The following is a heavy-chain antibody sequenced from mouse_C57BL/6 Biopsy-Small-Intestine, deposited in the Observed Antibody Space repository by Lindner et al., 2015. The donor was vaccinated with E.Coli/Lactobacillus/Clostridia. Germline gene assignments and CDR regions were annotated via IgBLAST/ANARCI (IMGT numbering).Heavy chain of an antibody. CDR2: INPGSGDT. CDR3: AREEYFDY. CDR1: GYAFTNYL. J-gene: IGHJ2*01. V-gene: IGHV1-54*01. Sequence: VQLQESGAELVRPGTSLKVSCKAPGYAFTNYLIEWVKQRPGQGLEWIGVINPGSGDTNYNEKFKGKATLTADSSSNTAYMQLSSLTSEDSAVYFCAREEYFDYWGQGTTLTVSS.